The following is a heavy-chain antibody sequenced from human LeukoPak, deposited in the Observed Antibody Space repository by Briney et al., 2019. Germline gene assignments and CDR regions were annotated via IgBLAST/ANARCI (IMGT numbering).Heavy chain of an antibody. CDR2: ISAYNGNT. CDR3: ARGLITMVRGVIMIDY. J-gene: IGHJ4*02. Sequence: ASVKVSCKSSGYTFSYFGLNWVRQAPGQGLEWMGWISAYNGNTNYAQKLQGRVAMTTDTSTSTAYMELRSLRSDDTAVYYCARGLITMVRGVIMIDYWGQGTLVTVSS. D-gene: IGHD3-10*01. V-gene: IGHV1-18*01. CDR1: GYTFSYFG.